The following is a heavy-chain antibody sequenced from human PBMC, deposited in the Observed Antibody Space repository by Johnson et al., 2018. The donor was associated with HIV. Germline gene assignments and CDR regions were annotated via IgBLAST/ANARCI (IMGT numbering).Heavy chain of an antibody. V-gene: IGHV3-30-3*01. J-gene: IGHJ3*02. CDR1: GFTFSSYA. Sequence: QVQLVESGGGVVQPGRSLRLSCAASGFTFSSYAMHWVRQAPGKGLEWVAVISYDGSNKYYADSVKGRFTISRDNSKNTLYLQMNSLSPDDTAVYYCAKDSPGEGDAFDIWGQGTMVTVSS. D-gene: IGHD3-10*01. CDR2: ISYDGSNK. CDR3: AKDSPGEGDAFDI.